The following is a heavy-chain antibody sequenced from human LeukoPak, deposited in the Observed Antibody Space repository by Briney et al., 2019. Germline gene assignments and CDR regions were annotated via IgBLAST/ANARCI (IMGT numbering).Heavy chain of an antibody. CDR2: INPSGGST. Sequence: GASVKVSCKASGYTFTSYYMHWVRQAPGQGLEWMGIINPSGGSTSYAKKFQGRVTMTTDMSTSQVYMELSKLRSEDTDVYYCARDMVSGEYYDSSGYYLFDYWGQGTLVTVSS. CDR3: ARDMVSGEYYDSSGYYLFDY. J-gene: IGHJ4*02. CDR1: GYTFTSYY. D-gene: IGHD3-22*01. V-gene: IGHV1-46*01.